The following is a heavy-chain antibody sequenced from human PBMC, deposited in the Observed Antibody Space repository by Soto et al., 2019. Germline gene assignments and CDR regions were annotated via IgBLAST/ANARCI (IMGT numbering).Heavy chain of an antibody. Sequence: SQTLSLTNXVAGGTISSGGDYWNWTRQHPGKGLEWIGYIYYIGSTYYNPSLKSRVTISLDTSKNQFSLRLSSVTAAETAVYYCARSVLPWGQGTLVTVSS. CDR2: IYYIGST. CDR1: GGTISSGGDY. CDR3: ARSVLP. V-gene: IGHV4-31*03. J-gene: IGHJ5*02.